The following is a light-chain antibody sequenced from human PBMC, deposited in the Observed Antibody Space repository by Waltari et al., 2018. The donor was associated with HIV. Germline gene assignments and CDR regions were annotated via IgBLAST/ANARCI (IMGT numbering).Light chain of an antibody. J-gene: IGKJ3*01. Sequence: EIVMTQSPATLSVSPGARATLSCRASESISKSLAWYQQKPGQAPRLLIYDASTRATGIPARFSGSVSGTVFTLTVSSLQSEDFAVYYCQQYDSGPPGTCGPGTKVDIK. CDR3: QQYDSGPPGT. V-gene: IGKV3-15*01. CDR2: DAS. CDR1: ESISKS.